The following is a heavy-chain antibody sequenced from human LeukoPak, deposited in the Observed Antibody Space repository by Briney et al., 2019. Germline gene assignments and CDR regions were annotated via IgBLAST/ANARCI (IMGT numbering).Heavy chain of an antibody. CDR2: ISGSGGSI. V-gene: IGHV3-23*01. D-gene: IGHD2-15*01. CDR3: AKCSGGTCYSPLDY. Sequence: PGGSLRLSCAASGFTFSSYAMSWVRQAPGKGLEWVSGISGSGGSIYYADSVKGRLTISRDNSKNTLYLQMNSLRAEDTAVYYCAKCSGGTCYSPLDYWGQGTLVTVSS. CDR1: GFTFSSYA. J-gene: IGHJ4*02.